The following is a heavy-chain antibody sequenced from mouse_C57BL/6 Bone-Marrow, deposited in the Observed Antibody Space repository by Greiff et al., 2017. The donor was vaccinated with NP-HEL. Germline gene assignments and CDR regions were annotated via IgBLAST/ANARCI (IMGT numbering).Heavy chain of an antibody. V-gene: IGHV14-4*01. Sequence: EVQGVESGAELVRPGASVKLSCTASGFNIKDDYMHWVKQRPEQGLEWIGWIDPENGDTEYASKFQGKATITADTSSNTAYLQLSSLTSEDTAVYYCTTYSRFDYWGQGTTLTVSS. CDR1: GFNIKDDY. D-gene: IGHD2-5*01. CDR3: TTYSRFDY. CDR2: IDPENGDT. J-gene: IGHJ2*01.